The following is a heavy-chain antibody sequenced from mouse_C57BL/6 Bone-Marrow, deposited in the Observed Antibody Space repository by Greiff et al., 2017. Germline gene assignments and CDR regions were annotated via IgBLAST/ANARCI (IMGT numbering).Heavy chain of an antibody. D-gene: IGHD2-3*01. CDR2: IDPEIGDT. CDR3: SSFDGNYFDF. V-gene: IGHV14-4*01. J-gene: IGHJ2*01. CDR1: GFNIKDDY. Sequence: VQLKESGAELVRPGASVKLSCTASGFNIKDDYIHWVKQRPEQGLEWIGRIDPEIGDTEYASKFQGKATITSDTSSNTAYLQLSSLTSEDTAVYYCSSFDGNYFDFWGRGTPLTVAS.